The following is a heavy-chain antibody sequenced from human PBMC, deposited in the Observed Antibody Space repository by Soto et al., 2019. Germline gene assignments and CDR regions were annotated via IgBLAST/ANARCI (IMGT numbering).Heavy chain of an antibody. CDR1: GGSISSYY. V-gene: IGHV4-59*01. Sequence: QVQLQESGPGLVKPSETLSLTCTVSGGSISSYYWSWIRQPPGKGLEWIGYIYYSGSTNYNPSLKSRVTISVDTSKNQFSLKLSSVTAADTAVYYCARVDYGDFIDAFDIWGQGTMVTVSS. D-gene: IGHD4-17*01. J-gene: IGHJ3*02. CDR2: IYYSGST. CDR3: ARVDYGDFIDAFDI.